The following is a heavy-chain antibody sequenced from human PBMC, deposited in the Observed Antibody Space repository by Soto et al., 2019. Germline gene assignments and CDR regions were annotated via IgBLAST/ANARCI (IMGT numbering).Heavy chain of an antibody. CDR3: ARGGEAATSNAFDI. J-gene: IGHJ3*02. V-gene: IGHV4-59*01. CDR1: GGSISSYY. D-gene: IGHD6-13*01. Sequence: SETLSLTCTVSGGSISSYYWSWIRQPPGKGLEWIGYIYYSGSTNYNPSLKSRVTISVDTSKNQFSLKLSSVTAADTAVYYCARGGEAATSNAFDIWGQGTMVTVSS. CDR2: IYYSGST.